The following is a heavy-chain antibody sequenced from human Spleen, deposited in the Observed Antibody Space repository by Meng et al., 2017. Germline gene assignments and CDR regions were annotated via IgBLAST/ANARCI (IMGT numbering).Heavy chain of an antibody. D-gene: IGHD2-21*01. CDR3: TKNDFYCLGY. CDR1: GGSTSSENW. J-gene: IGHJ4*02. V-gene: IGHV4-4*02. CDR2: IYHSGST. Sequence: HVQLTEWGEGLVKPSGTRHLTCAVSGGSTSSENWWSWVRQPPGKGLEWIGEIYHSGSTNYNPSLKSRITISVDKPKNQFSLTLSSVTAADTAVYYCTKNDFYCLGYWGQGTLVTVSS.